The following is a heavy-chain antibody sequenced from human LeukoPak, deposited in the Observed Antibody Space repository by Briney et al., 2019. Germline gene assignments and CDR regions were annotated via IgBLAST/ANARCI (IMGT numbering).Heavy chain of an antibody. V-gene: IGHV1-18*01. CDR3: ARDVWSGSGTYYNWFDP. CDR2: ISVYSGNT. CDR1: GYTFTSYG. Sequence: SVKVSCKASGYTFTSYGISWVRQAPGQGLEWMGWISVYSGNTNYAQKLQGRVTMTTDTSTSTAYMELRSLRSDDTAVYYCARDVWSGSGTYYNWFDPWGQGTLVTVSS. D-gene: IGHD3-10*01. J-gene: IGHJ5*02.